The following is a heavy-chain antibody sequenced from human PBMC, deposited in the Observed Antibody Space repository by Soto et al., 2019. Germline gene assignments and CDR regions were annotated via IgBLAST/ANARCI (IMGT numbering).Heavy chain of an antibody. CDR3: ARDLRGEMDTITGYYYYGMDV. CDR2: ISSSGSTI. J-gene: IGHJ6*02. CDR1: GFTISDYN. V-gene: IGHV3-11*01. D-gene: IGHD5-18*01. Sequence: GGSLRLSCAASGFTISDYNMSWIRQAPGKGLEWVSYISSSGSTIYYAVSVKGRFTISRDNAKNSLYLQMNSLRAEDTAVYYCARDLRGEMDTITGYYYYGMDVWGQGTTVTVSS.